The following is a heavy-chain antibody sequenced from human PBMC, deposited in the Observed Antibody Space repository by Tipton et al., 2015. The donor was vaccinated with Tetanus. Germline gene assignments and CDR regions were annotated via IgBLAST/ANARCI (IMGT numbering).Heavy chain of an antibody. CDR1: GYTFTGYY. V-gene: IGHV1-2*02. Sequence: QLVQSGAEVKKPGASVKVSCKASGYTFTGYYMHWVRQAPGQGLEWMGWINPNSGGTNYAQKFQGRVPMTRDTSISTAYMELSRLRSADTAVYYCARGQRGRGYDIHNWFDPWGQGTLVTVSS. J-gene: IGHJ5*02. CDR3: ARGQRGRGYDIHNWFDP. D-gene: IGHD3-9*01. CDR2: INPNSGGT.